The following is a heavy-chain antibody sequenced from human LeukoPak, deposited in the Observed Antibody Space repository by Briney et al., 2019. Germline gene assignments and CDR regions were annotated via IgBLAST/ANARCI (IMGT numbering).Heavy chain of an antibody. V-gene: IGHV3-30*02. CDR2: IRYDGSNK. J-gene: IGHJ4*02. CDR3: AKKSTGYSSSWFDY. Sequence: GGSLRLSCAASGFTFSSYAMSWVRQAPGKGLEWVAFIRYDGSNKYYADSVKGRFTISRDNSKNTLYLQMNSLRAEDTAVYYCAKKSTGYSSSWFDYWGQGTLVTVSS. D-gene: IGHD6-13*01. CDR1: GFTFSSYA.